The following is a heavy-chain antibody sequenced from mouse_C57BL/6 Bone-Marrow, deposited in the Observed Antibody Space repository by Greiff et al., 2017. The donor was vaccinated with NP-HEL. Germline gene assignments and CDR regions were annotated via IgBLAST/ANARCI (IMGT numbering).Heavy chain of an antibody. J-gene: IGHJ2*01. CDR1: GYTFTSYW. V-gene: IGHV1-64*01. D-gene: IGHD1-1*01. CDR3: ARSKDNYYDGSSYEWFDY. Sequence: QVQLQQPGAELVKPGASVKLSCKASGYTFTSYWMHWVKQRPGQGLEWIGMIHPNSGSTNYNEKFKSKATLTVDKSSSTAYMQLSSLTSEDSAVYYCARSKDNYYDGSSYEWFDYWGQGTTLTVSS. CDR2: IHPNSGST.